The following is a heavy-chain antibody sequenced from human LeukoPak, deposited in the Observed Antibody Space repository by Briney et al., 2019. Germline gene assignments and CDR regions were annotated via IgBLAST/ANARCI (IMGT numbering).Heavy chain of an antibody. Sequence: PGGSLRLSCAASEFIVSINYMTWVRQAPGKGLEWVSVIYSGGSTYYADSVKGRFTISRDNSKNTLYLQMNSLRAEDTAVYYCAMSNWGTYYYDSGVAFDIWGQGTMVTVSS. CDR1: EFIVSINY. V-gene: IGHV3-53*01. CDR2: IYSGGST. D-gene: IGHD3-10*01. CDR3: AMSNWGTYYYDSGVAFDI. J-gene: IGHJ3*02.